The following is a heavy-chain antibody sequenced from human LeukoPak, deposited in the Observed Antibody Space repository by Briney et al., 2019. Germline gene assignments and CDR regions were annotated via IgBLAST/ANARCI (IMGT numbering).Heavy chain of an antibody. CDR2: INPSGIT. CDR3: ARGNEYGDYLDC. Sequence: SETLSLTCAVYGGYYWSWIRQPPGKGLEWIGEINPSGITNYNPSLKSRVTISVDTSKNQFSLKVSSVTAADTAVYYCARGNEYGDYLDCWGQGTLVTVSS. D-gene: IGHD4-17*01. J-gene: IGHJ4*02. V-gene: IGHV4-34*01. CDR1: GGYY.